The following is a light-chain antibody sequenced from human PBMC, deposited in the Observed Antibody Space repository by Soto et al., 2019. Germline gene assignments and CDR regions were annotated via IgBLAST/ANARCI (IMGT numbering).Light chain of an antibody. CDR1: SGSIASNY. J-gene: IGLJ2*01. CDR3: QSYDSSINVV. Sequence: NFMLTQPHSVSESPGKTLTISCTRSSGSIASNYVQWYQQRPGSSPTTVIYEDNQRPSGVPDRFSGSIDSSSNSASLTISGLKTEDEAVYYCQSYDSSINVVFCGGTKLTVL. V-gene: IGLV6-57*01. CDR2: EDN.